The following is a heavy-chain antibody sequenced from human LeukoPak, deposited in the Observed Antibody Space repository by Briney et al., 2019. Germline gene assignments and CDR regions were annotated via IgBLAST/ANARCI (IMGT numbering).Heavy chain of an antibody. J-gene: IGHJ1*01. CDR2: IIPILGIA. CDR3: ARDIPSRGYQLLYFQH. D-gene: IGHD2-2*01. CDR1: GGTFSSYA. V-gene: IGHV1-69*04. Sequence: GASVKVSCKASGGTFSSYAISWVRQAPGQGLEWMGRIIPILGIANYARKFQGRVTITADKSTSTAYMELSSLRSEDTAVYYCARDIPSRGYQLLYFQHWGQGTLVTVPS.